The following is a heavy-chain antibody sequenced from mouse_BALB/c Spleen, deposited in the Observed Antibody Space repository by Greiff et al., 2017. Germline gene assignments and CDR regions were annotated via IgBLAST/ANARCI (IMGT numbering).Heavy chain of an antibody. Sequence: EVMLVESGGGLVKPGGSLKLSCAASGFTFSSYTMSWVRQTPEKRLEWVATISSGGSYTYYPDSVKGRFTISRDNAKNTLYLQMSSLKSEDTAMYYCTRDGTTTATFAYWGQGTLVTVSA. CDR1: GFTFSSYT. CDR3: TRDGTTTATFAY. V-gene: IGHV5-6-4*01. CDR2: ISSGGSYT. D-gene: IGHD1-2*01. J-gene: IGHJ3*01.